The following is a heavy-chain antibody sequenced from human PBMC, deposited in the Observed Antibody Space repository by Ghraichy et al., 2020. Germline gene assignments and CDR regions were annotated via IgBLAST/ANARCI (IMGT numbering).Heavy chain of an antibody. V-gene: IGHV1-69*13. CDR2: IIPIFGTA. CDR3: ARAESEAGGWYSVPPYYYGMDV. CDR1: GGTFSSYA. J-gene: IGHJ6*02. D-gene: IGHD6-19*01. Sequence: SVKVSCKASGGTFSSYAISWVRQAPGQGLEWMGGIIPIFGTANYAQKFQGRVTITADESTSTAYMELSSLRSEDTAVYYCARAESEAGGWYSVPPYYYGMDVWGQGTTVTVSS.